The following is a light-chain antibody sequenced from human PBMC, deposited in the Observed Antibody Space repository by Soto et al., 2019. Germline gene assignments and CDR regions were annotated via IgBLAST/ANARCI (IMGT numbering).Light chain of an antibody. CDR2: DVS. CDR3: QQFGTSRT. J-gene: IGKJ4*01. Sequence: EIVLTQSPATLSLSPGERATLSCGASQSVSSLYLAWYQQKPGLAPRLLMYDVSKRLTGTPDRFSGSGSGTDFTLTSTRLEPEDSAVYYCQQFGTSRTFGGGTKVEIK. V-gene: IGKV3D-20*01. CDR1: QSVSSLY.